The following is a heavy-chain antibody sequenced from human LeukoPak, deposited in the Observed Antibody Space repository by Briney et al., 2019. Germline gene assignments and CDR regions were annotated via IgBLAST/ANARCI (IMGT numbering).Heavy chain of an antibody. Sequence: GESLKISCKGSGYSFTSYWIGWVRQMPGKGPEWLGIIYPGDSDTRYSPSFQGQVTISADKSISTAYLQWSSLKASDTAMYYCARIRYYDSSGYYLWYFDYWGQGTLVTVSS. CDR2: IYPGDSDT. CDR1: GYSFTSYW. J-gene: IGHJ4*02. D-gene: IGHD3-22*01. V-gene: IGHV5-51*01. CDR3: ARIRYYDSSGYYLWYFDY.